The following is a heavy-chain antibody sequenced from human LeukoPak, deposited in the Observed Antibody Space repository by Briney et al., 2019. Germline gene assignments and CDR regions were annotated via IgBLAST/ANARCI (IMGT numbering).Heavy chain of an antibody. V-gene: IGHV4-34*01. CDR1: GGSFSGYY. CDR2: INHSGST. J-gene: IGHJ6*02. Sequence: SETLSLTCAVYGGSFSGYYWSWIRQPPGKGLEWIGEINHSGSTNYNPSLKSRVTISVDTSKNQFSLKLSSVTAADTAVYYCARYCSSTSCYTGDYYYYYGMDVWGQGTTATVSS. D-gene: IGHD2-2*02. CDR3: ARYCSSTSCYTGDYYYYYGMDV.